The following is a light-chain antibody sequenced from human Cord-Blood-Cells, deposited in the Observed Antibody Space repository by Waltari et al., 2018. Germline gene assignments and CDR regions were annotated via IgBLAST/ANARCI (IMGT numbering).Light chain of an antibody. V-gene: IGLV1-44*01. Sequence: QSVLTQPPSASGTPGQRVTISCSGSSSNIGSNTVNWYQQLPGTAPKLLIYSNKERPSGVPGGFSGSKSGTSASLAISGLQSEDEADYYCAAWDDSLNGPVFGGGTKLTVL. CDR3: AAWDDSLNGPV. J-gene: IGLJ3*02. CDR1: SSNIGSNT. CDR2: SNK.